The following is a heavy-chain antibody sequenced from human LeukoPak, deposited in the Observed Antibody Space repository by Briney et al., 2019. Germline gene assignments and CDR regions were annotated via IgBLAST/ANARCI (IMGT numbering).Heavy chain of an antibody. D-gene: IGHD1-26*01. V-gene: IGHV4-4*07. Sequence: SETLSLTCTVSGGSISSYYWSWIRQPAGKGLEWIGRINTGGSTNYNPSLKSRVTMSVDTSKNQFSLNLSSVTAADTAVYYCARDRRVGATPHFDYWGQGTLVTVSS. CDR2: INTGGST. CDR3: ARDRRVGATPHFDY. J-gene: IGHJ4*02. CDR1: GGSISSYY.